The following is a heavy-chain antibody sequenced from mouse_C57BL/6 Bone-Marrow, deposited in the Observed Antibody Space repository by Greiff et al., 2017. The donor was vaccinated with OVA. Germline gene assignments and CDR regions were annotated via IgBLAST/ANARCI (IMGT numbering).Heavy chain of an antibody. V-gene: IGHV1-54*01. D-gene: IGHD2-4*01. CDR3: AIYDYDSPWCAY. J-gene: IGHJ3*01. CDR1: GYAFTNYL. Sequence: VQLQESGAELVRPGTSVKVSCKASGYAFTNYLIEWVKQRPGQGLEWIGVINPGSGGTNYNEKFKGKATLTADKSSSTAYMQLSSLTSEDSAVYFCAIYDYDSPWCAYWGQGTLVTVSA. CDR2: INPGSGGT.